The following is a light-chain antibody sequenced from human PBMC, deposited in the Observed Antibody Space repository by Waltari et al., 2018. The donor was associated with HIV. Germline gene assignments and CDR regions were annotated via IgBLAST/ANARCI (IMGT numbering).Light chain of an antibody. CDR2: RHD. J-gene: IGLJ3*02. CDR3: AVWDDSLSGWV. V-gene: IGLV1-47*01. Sequence: QSVLTQPPSASGTPGQRVTISCSGSSSTIGSNYLYWYQQVPGATPKLLIYRHDQRPSGGPDRFSGSKSGTSASLAISGLRSEDEADYYCAVWDDSLSGWVFGGGTKLTVL. CDR1: SSTIGSNY.